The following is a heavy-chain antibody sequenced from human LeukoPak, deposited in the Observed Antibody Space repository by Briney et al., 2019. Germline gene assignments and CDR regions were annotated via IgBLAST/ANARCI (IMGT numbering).Heavy chain of an antibody. CDR2: IYYSGNT. CDR3: ARLGPYYYYYMDV. J-gene: IGHJ6*03. D-gene: IGHD3-16*01. Sequence: SSETLSLTCTVSGGSISSYYWSWIRQPPGKGLEWIGHIYYSGNTNYNPSLKTRVTISVDTSKNQFSLKLSSVTAADTAVYYCARLGPYYYYYMDVWGKGTTVTVSS. CDR1: GGSISSYY. V-gene: IGHV4-59*12.